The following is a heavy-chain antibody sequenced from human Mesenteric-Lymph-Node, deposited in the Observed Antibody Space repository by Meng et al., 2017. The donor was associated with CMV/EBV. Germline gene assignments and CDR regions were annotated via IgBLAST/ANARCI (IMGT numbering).Heavy chain of an antibody. CDR1: GFTFSSYS. CDR3: ARDRGGSYYGGFDY. Sequence: GESLKISCAASGFTFSSYSMNWVRQAPGKGLEWVSRINSDDSSTNYADSVKGRFTISRDNAKNTLYLQMNSLRAEDTAVYYCARDRGGSYYGGFDYWGQGTLVTVSS. V-gene: IGHV3-74*01. CDR2: INSDDSST. D-gene: IGHD1-26*01. J-gene: IGHJ4*02.